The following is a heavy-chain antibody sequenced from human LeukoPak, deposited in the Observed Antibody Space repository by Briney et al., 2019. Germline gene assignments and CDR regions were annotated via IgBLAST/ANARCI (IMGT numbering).Heavy chain of an antibody. CDR3: ARVGYYESSGYYEY. Sequence: ASVKVSCKASGYSLTDYYMHWVRQAPGQGLEWMGRINPNSGGTNYAQKFQGRVTMTRDTSISTVYMELSRLRSDDTAVYYCARVGYYESSGYYEYWGQGTLVTVSS. D-gene: IGHD3-22*01. CDR1: GYSLTDYY. J-gene: IGHJ4*02. CDR2: INPNSGGT. V-gene: IGHV1-2*06.